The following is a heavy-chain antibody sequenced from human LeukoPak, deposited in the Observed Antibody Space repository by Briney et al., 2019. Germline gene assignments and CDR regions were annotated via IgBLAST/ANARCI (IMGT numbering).Heavy chain of an antibody. D-gene: IGHD1-7*01. CDR2: IRSITDGGTT. CDR1: GFTFTKAW. J-gene: IGHJ4*02. V-gene: IGHV3-15*01. Sequence: GGSLRLSCAASGFTFTKAWMTWVRQAPGKGLEWIGRIRSITDGGTTEYAAPVKGKFTISRDDSTNTLYLQISSLNTEDTAVYYCTTAVRGGNFLDSWGQGTLVTVSS. CDR3: TTAVRGGNFLDS.